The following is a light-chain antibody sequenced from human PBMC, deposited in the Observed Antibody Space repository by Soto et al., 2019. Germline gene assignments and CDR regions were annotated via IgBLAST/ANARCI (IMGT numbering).Light chain of an antibody. CDR1: QSVRDSH. V-gene: IGKV3-20*01. J-gene: IGKJ1*01. CDR3: PQYGSSPGT. Sequence: EIVLTQSPGTLSLSPGERATLSCRASQSVRDSHLAWYQQKPGQAPSLLIYETSTMATGIPDRFRGSGSGTVFALTITGVEQEDVALYCCPQYGSSPGTFGQGTNVAI. CDR2: ETS.